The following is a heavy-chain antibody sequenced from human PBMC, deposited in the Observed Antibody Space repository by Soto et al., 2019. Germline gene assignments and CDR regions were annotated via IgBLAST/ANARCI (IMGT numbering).Heavy chain of an antibody. J-gene: IGHJ2*01. CDR2: ISGSGGST. V-gene: IGHV3-23*01. Sequence: EVQLLESGGGLVQPGGSLRLSCAASGFTFSSYAMSWVRQAPGKGLEWVSAISGSGGSTYYADSVKGRFTISRDNSKNSLYLRINSLRAEDTAVYSCAQRRAEYGGAVYFDLWGRGTLVTFSS. D-gene: IGHD3-10*01. CDR1: GFTFSSYA. CDR3: AQRRAEYGGAVYFDL.